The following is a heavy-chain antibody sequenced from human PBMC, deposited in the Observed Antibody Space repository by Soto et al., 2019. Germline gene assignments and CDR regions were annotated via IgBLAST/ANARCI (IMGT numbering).Heavy chain of an antibody. CDR3: ARERPYYDSTMYYFDY. J-gene: IGHJ4*02. Sequence: VKVSCKASGYTFTGYYMHWVRQAPGQGLEWMGWINPNSGGTNYAQKFQGWVTMTRDTSISTAYMELSRLRSDDTAVYYCARERPYYDSTMYYFDYWGQGTLVTV. CDR1: GYTFTGYY. V-gene: IGHV1-2*04. CDR2: INPNSGGT. D-gene: IGHD3-22*01.